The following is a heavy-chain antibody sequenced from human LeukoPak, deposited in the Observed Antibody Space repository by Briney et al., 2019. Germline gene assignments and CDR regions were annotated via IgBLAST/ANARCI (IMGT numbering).Heavy chain of an antibody. CDR2: IYYSGST. CDR3: ARVPSGGRTTGAFDI. Sequence: SETLSLTCTVSGGSISSSDHYWSWIRQPPGKGLEWIGYIYYSGSTNYNPSLKSRVTISVDTSKNQFSLKLSSVTAADTAVYYCARVPSGGRTTGAFDIWGQGTMVTVSS. D-gene: IGHD2-15*01. J-gene: IGHJ3*02. V-gene: IGHV4-61*08. CDR1: GGSISSSDHY.